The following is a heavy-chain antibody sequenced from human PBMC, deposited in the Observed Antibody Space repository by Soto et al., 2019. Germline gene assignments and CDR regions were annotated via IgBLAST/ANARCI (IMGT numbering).Heavy chain of an antibody. V-gene: IGHV3-30-3*01. CDR2: ISYDGSNK. Sequence: VGSLRLSCAASGFTFSSYAMHWVRQAPGKGLEWVAVISYDGSNKYYADSVKGRFTISRDNSKNTLYLQMNSLRAEDTAVYYCARDWGSIGYYDSGGSPFWDDYGMDVWGQGTTVTVSS. CDR1: GFTFSSYA. D-gene: IGHD3-22*01. J-gene: IGHJ6*02. CDR3: ARDWGSIGYYDSGGSPFWDDYGMDV.